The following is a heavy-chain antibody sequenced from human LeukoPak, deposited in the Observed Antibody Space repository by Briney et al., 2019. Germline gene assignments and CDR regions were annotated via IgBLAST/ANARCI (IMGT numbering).Heavy chain of an antibody. D-gene: IGHD1-1*01. Sequence: GGSLRLSCVASGFTFSGYAASWFRQAPGKGLEWVSTVGRSGVDTYYADSVRGRFTISKDSSKNTLQMNSLSAEDTAIYYCVKHSGGVYGNSDSWGQGILVTASS. CDR3: VKHSGGVYGNSDS. V-gene: IGHV3-23*01. J-gene: IGHJ4*02. CDR2: VGRSGVDT. CDR1: GFTFSGYA.